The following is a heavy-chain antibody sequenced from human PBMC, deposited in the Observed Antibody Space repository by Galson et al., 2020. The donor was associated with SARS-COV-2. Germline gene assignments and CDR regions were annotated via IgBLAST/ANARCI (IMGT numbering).Heavy chain of an antibody. J-gene: IGHJ6*03. CDR3: ARDTFDSKNYYDMDV. Sequence: ASVKVSCKASGYTFTNYYMHWVRQAPGQGFEWMGIINPSGGSATYAQTFQGRVSMTRDTSTSTLYMELSSLRSEDTAVYYCARDTFDSKNYYDMDVWGKGTTVTVSS. D-gene: IGHD2-21*01. CDR1: GYTFTNYY. V-gene: IGHV1-46*01. CDR2: INPSGGSA.